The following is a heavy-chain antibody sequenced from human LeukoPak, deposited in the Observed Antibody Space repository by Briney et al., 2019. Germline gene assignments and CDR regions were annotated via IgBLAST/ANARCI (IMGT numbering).Heavy chain of an antibody. J-gene: IGHJ4*02. Sequence: GASVNVSCKASGYTFTSYGISWVRQAPGQGLEWMGGIIPIFGTANYAQKFQGRVTITADESTSTAYMELSSLRSEDTAVYYCARDQGRVPAAHDIWGQGTLVTVSS. D-gene: IGHD2-2*01. CDR1: GYTFTSYG. V-gene: IGHV1-69*13. CDR3: ARDQGRVPAAHDI. CDR2: IIPIFGTA.